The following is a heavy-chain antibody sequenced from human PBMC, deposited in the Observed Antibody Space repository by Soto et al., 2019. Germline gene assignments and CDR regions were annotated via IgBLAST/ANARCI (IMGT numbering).Heavy chain of an antibody. D-gene: IGHD5-12*01. CDR1: GYTFTDYY. J-gene: IGHJ3*02. CDR2: INPNRSGT. V-gene: IGHV1-2*04. Sequence: ASVKVSCRASGYTFTDYYMHLVQQSPGQGHEGMGWINPNRSGTNYAQKVQGWVTMTRDTSISTAYMELSRLRYEDTAMYYCALVSGYDFGDAFYSWGQETMVAVSS. CDR3: ALVSGYDFGDAFYS.